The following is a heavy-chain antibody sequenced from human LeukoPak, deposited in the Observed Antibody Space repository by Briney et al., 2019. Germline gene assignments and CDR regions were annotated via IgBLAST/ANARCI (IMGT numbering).Heavy chain of an antibody. Sequence: PSETLSLTCAVYGGSFSDYYWTWIRQPPGKGLEWIGEINHSGSTNYKASLESRVTISQDTSKNQFSLKLNSVTAADTAVYYCARPRSQQLVQGDAFDIWGQGTMVTASS. D-gene: IGHD6-13*01. V-gene: IGHV4-34*01. CDR3: ARPRSQQLVQGDAFDI. CDR1: GGSFSDYY. J-gene: IGHJ3*02. CDR2: INHSGST.